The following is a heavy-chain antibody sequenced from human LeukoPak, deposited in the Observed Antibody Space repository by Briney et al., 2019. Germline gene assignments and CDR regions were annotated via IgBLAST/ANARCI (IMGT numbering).Heavy chain of an antibody. CDR1: GFTFSSYG. V-gene: IGHV3-33*01. CDR2: IWYDGSNK. J-gene: IGHJ4*02. D-gene: IGHD1-7*01. Sequence: GGSLRLSCAASGFTFSSYGMHWVRQAPGKGLEWVAVIWYDGSNKYYADSVKGRFTISRDNSKNTLYLQMNSLRAEDTAVYYCAREHNWNYVRDFGDYLDYWGQGTLVTVSS. CDR3: AREHNWNYVRDFGDYLDY.